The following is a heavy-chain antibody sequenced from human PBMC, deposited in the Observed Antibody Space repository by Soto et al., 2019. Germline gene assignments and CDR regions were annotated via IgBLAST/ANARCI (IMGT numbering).Heavy chain of an antibody. CDR1: GFTFSSYG. J-gene: IGHJ4*02. CDR3: AKVLSGSSWYYFDY. CDR2: IWYDGSNK. V-gene: IGHV3-33*06. Sequence: GGSLRLSCAASGFTFSSYGMHWVRQAPGKGLEWVAVIWYDGSNKYYADSVKGRFTISRDNSKNTLYLQMNSLRAEDTAVYYCAKVLSGSSWYYFDYWGQGTLVTVSS. D-gene: IGHD6-13*01.